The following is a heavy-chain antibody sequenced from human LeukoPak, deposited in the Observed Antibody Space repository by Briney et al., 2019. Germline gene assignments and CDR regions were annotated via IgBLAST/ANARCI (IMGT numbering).Heavy chain of an antibody. CDR2: ISSSSSYI. V-gene: IGHV3-21*01. Sequence: GGSLRLSCAASGFTFSSYIMNWVRQAPGKGLEWVSSISSSSSYIYYADSVKGRFTISRDNANNSLYLHMDNLRAEDTAVYYCARDGARTYYFENCGEGTQVTVSS. D-gene: IGHD1/OR15-1a*01. CDR1: GFTFSSYI. CDR3: ARDGARTYYFEN. J-gene: IGHJ4*02.